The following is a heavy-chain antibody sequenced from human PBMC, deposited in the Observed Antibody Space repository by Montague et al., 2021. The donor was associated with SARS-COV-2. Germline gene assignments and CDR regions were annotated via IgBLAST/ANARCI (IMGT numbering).Heavy chain of an antibody. V-gene: IGHV4-59*01. J-gene: IGHJ6*02. CDR3: ARPSMVSRNYYYYGIDV. CDR1: AGPINSFY. CDR2: IYHSGTT. Sequence: SETLSLTCIVSAGPINSFYWSWIRQPPGKGLEWIGDIYHSGTTHYSPSLKRRVAITFETSKNQFSLTLKSVTAADTAVYYCARPSMVSRNYYYYGIDVWGQGTTVTVSS. D-gene: IGHD2-21*01.